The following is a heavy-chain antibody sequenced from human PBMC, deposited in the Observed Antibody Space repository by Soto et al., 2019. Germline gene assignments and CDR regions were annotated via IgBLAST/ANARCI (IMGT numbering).Heavy chain of an antibody. CDR2: MNPNSGNT. CDR1: GYTFTSYD. CDR3: AGIRNTVTTEPYYYYYYMDV. Sequence: ASVKVSCKASGYTFTSYDINWVRQATGQGLEWMGWMNPNSGNTGYAQKFQGRVTMTRNTSISTAYMELSSLRSEDMAVYYCAGIRNTVTTEPYYYYYYMDVWGKGTTVTVSS. D-gene: IGHD4-4*01. V-gene: IGHV1-8*01. J-gene: IGHJ6*03.